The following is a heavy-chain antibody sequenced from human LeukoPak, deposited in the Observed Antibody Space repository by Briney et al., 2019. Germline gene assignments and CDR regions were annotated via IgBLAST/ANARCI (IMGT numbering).Heavy chain of an antibody. Sequence: PSETLSLTCTVSGGSISSSSYYWGWIRQPPGNGLEWIGSIYYSGSTYYNPSLKSRVTISVDTSKNQFSLKLSSVTAADTAVYYCARAVGDYVRDDAFDIWGQGTMVTVSS. CDR1: GGSISSSSYY. D-gene: IGHD4-17*01. CDR3: ARAVGDYVRDDAFDI. J-gene: IGHJ3*02. CDR2: IYYSGST. V-gene: IGHV4-39*07.